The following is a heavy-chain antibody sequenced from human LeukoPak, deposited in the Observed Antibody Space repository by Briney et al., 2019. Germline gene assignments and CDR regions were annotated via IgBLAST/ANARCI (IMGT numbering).Heavy chain of an antibody. J-gene: IGHJ4*02. CDR3: GAGGDREIFDY. D-gene: IGHD3-10*01. CDR2: IKQDGSEK. Sequence: PGGSLRLSCAASGFTFSSYWMSWVRQAPGKGLEWVANIKQDGSEKYYVDSVKGRFTISRDNAKNSLYLQMNSLRAEDTAVYYCGAGGDREIFDYWGQGTLVTVSS. CDR1: GFTFSSYW. V-gene: IGHV3-7*01.